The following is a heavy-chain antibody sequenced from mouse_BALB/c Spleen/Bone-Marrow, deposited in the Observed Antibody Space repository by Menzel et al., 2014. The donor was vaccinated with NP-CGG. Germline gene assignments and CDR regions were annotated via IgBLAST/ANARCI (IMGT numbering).Heavy chain of an antibody. V-gene: IGHV5-17*02. D-gene: IGHD2-4*01. CDR2: ISNGSSPI. J-gene: IGHJ4*01. Sequence: EVKLVESGGGLVQPGGSRKLSCAASGFTFSSFGMHWVRQAPEKGLEWVAYISNGSSPIYYADTVKGRLTISRDNPKNTLFLQMTSLRSEDTAMYYCARKGAMITHYYAMDYWGQGTSVTVSS. CDR1: GFTFSSFG. CDR3: ARKGAMITHYYAMDY.